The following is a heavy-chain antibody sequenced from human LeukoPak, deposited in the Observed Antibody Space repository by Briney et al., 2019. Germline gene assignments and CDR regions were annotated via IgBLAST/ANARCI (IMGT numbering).Heavy chain of an antibody. J-gene: IGHJ4*02. D-gene: IGHD2-21*01. V-gene: IGHV4-34*01. CDR3: ARGDITTGGAPFDH. Sequence: PSETLSLTCAVYGESFSGYYWSWIRQPPGKGLEWIGEINHRGSTNYNPSIKSRVTISVDTSKDQFSLKLNSVTAADTAIYYCARGDITTGGAPFDHWGQGSLVTVSS. CDR1: GESFSGYY. CDR2: INHRGST.